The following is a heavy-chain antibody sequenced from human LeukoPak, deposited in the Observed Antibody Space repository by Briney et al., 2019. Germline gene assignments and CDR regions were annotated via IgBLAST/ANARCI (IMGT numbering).Heavy chain of an antibody. V-gene: IGHV3-21*01. CDR2: ISSSSSYI. CDR3: AREPAQYYYEA. J-gene: IGHJ5*02. Sequence: GGSLRLSCAASGFTFDDYSMNWVRQAPGKGLEWVSSISSSSSYIYYADSVKGRFTISRDNAKNSLYLQMNSLRAEDTAVYYCAREPAQYYYEAWGQGTLVTVSS. CDR1: GFTFDDYS. D-gene: IGHD3-22*01.